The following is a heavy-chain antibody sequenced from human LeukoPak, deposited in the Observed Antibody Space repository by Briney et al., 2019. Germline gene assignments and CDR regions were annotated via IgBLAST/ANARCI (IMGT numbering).Heavy chain of an antibody. D-gene: IGHD4-17*01. Sequence: PGGSLRLSCAASGFTFSSYAMSWVRQAPGKGLEWVSAISGSGGSTYYADSVKGRLAISRDNSKNTLYLQMNSLRAEDTAVYYCAKECYGDYDAFDIWGQGTMVTVSS. J-gene: IGHJ3*02. V-gene: IGHV3-23*01. CDR3: AKECYGDYDAFDI. CDR2: ISGSGGST. CDR1: GFTFSSYA.